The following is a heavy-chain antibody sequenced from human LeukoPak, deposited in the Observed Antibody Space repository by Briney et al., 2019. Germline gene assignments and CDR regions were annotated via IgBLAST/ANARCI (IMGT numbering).Heavy chain of an antibody. CDR2: INPNSGGT. CDR1: GYTFTGYY. J-gene: IGHJ4*02. D-gene: IGHD6-13*01. Sequence: GASVKVSCKASGYTFTGYYMHWVRQAPGQGLEWMGWINPNSGGTNYAQKFQGRVTMTRNTSISTAYMELSRLRSDDTAVYYCARGRGRQQLVSRAYYFDYWGQGTLVTVSS. CDR3: ARGRGRQQLVSRAYYFDY. V-gene: IGHV1-2*02.